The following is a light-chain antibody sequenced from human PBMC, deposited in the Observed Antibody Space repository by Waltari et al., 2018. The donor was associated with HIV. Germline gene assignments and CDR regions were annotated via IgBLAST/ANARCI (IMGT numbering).Light chain of an antibody. CDR1: SGHSNNI. CDR3: ETWDKNSRV. V-gene: IGLV4-60*03. J-gene: IGLJ2*01. Sequence: QPAVTQSSSASASLGSSVKLTCTLTSGHSNNIIAWHQQQPGKAPRFLMKLDGSGTYNKGSGCPVRFSGSSSVAARYLTISKLQSEDEADYYCETWDKNSRVFGGGTKLTVL. CDR2: LDGSGTY.